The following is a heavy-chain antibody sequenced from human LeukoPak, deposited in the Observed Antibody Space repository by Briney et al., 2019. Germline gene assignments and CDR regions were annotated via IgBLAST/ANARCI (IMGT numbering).Heavy chain of an antibody. CDR1: GFTVSSNY. V-gene: IGHV3-53*01. CDR2: IYSGGST. Sequence: PGGSLRLSCAASGFTVSSNYMSWVRQAPGKGLEWVSVIYSGGSTYYADSVKGRFTISRDNSKNTLYLQMNSLRAEDTAVYYCANQDGYNSFPVDYWGQGTLVTVSS. D-gene: IGHD5-24*01. CDR3: ANQDGYNSFPVDY. J-gene: IGHJ4*02.